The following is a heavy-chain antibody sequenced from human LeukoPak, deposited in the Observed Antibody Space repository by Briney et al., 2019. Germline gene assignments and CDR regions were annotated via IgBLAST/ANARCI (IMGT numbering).Heavy chain of an antibody. CDR2: ISGSDEST. Sequence: PGGSLRLSCAASGFTFSNYAMSWVRQAPGKGLEWVSVISGSDESTYCADSVKGRFTISRDNSKNTLYLEMNSLRAEDTAVYYCAKITKATTPNYWGQGTLVTVSS. CDR3: AKITKATTPNY. V-gene: IGHV3-23*01. D-gene: IGHD4-17*01. J-gene: IGHJ4*02. CDR1: GFTFSNYA.